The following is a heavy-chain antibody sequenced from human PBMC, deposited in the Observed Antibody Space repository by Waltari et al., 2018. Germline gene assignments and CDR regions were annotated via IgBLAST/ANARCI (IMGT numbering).Heavy chain of an antibody. Sequence: QLQLQESGPGLVKPSETLSLTCTVSGGSISSSSYYWGWIRQPPGKGLEWIGSIYYSGSTYYNPSLKSRVTISVDTSKNQFSLKLSSVTAADTAVYYCARHVGYSYGYRFDYWGQGTLVTVSS. V-gene: IGHV4-39*01. CDR2: IYYSGST. CDR1: GGSISSSSYY. CDR3: ARHVGYSYGYRFDY. J-gene: IGHJ4*02. D-gene: IGHD5-18*01.